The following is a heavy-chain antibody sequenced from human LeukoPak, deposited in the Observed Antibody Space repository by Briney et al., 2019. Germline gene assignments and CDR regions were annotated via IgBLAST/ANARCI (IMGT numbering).Heavy chain of an antibody. Sequence: PGGSLRLSCAASGFTFSSYAMSWVRQAPGKGLEWVSAISGSGGSTYYADSVKGRFTISRDNSKNTLYLQMNSQRAEDTAVYYCAKARGRYCSGGSCFDYDYWDQGTLVTVSS. CDR3: AKARGRYCSGGSCFDYDY. CDR2: ISGSGGST. D-gene: IGHD2-15*01. J-gene: IGHJ4*02. CDR1: GFTFSSYA. V-gene: IGHV3-23*01.